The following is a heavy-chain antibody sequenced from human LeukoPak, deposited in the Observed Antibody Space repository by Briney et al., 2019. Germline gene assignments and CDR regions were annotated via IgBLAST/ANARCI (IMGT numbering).Heavy chain of an antibody. D-gene: IGHD3-10*01. Sequence: PGGSLRLSCAASGFTFSRYAMSWVRQAPGKGLEWVSAISGSGGRTYYADSVKGRFTISRDNSKNTLYLQMNSLRAEDTAVYYCAKERITMVRGVISGYYFDYWGQGTLVTVSS. J-gene: IGHJ4*02. V-gene: IGHV3-23*01. CDR2: ISGSGGRT. CDR1: GFTFSRYA. CDR3: AKERITMVRGVISGYYFDY.